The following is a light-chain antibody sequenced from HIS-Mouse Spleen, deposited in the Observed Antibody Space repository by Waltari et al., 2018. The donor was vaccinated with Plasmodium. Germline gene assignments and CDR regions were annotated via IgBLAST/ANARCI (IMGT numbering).Light chain of an antibody. V-gene: IGLV3-10*01. CDR3: YSTDSSGNHRV. CDR2: EDS. J-gene: IGLJ3*02. CDR1: ALPKKY. Sequence: SYELTQPPSVSVSPGQTARITCSGDALPKKYAYWYPQKSGPAPVLVNYEDSKRPAGIPGGFSGSSSGTMATLTISGAQVEDEADYYCYSTDSSGNHRVFGGGTKLTVL.